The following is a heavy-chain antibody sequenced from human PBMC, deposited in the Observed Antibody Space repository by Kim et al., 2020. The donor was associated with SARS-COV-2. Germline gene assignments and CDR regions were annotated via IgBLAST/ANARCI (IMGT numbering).Heavy chain of an antibody. Sequence: ASVKVSCKVSGYTLTELSMHWVRQAPGKGLEWMGGFDPEDGETIYAQKFQGRVTMTEDTSTDTAYMELSSLRSEDTAVYYCATTEGMVRGVIIREGPWGWGQGTLVTVSS. CDR1: GYTLTELS. D-gene: IGHD3-10*01. CDR2: FDPEDGET. J-gene: IGHJ4*02. CDR3: ATTEGMVRGVIIREGPWG. V-gene: IGHV1-24*01.